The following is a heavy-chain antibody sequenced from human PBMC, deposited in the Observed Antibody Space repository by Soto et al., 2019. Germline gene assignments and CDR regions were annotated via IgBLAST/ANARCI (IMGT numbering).Heavy chain of an antibody. J-gene: IGHJ6*02. V-gene: IGHV4-31*03. Sequence: SQTLSLTCTVSGGSISSGGYYWGWIRQHPGKGLEWIGYIYYSGSTYYNPSLKSRVTISVDPSKNQFSLKLSSVTAADTAVYYCARDKYYYGSGKDGMDIWGQGNPVT. CDR3: ARDKYYYGSGKDGMDI. D-gene: IGHD3-10*01. CDR1: GGSISSGGYY. CDR2: IYYSGST.